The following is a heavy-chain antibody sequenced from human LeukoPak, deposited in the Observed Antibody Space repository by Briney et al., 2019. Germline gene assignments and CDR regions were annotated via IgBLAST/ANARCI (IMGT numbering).Heavy chain of an antibody. CDR2: IYHSGST. V-gene: IGHV4-38-2*02. D-gene: IGHD6-13*01. J-gene: IGHJ4*02. Sequence: SETLSLTCTVSGYSISSGYYWGWIRQPPGKGLEWIGSIYHSGSTYYNPSLKSRVTISVDKSKNQFSLKLSSVTAADTAVYYCATRKVRYSSSWYTRVQYYFDYWGQGTLVTVSS. CDR1: GYSISSGYY. CDR3: ATRKVRYSSSWYTRVQYYFDY.